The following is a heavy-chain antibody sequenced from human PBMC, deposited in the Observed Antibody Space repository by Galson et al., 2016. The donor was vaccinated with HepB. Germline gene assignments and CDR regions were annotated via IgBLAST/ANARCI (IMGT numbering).Heavy chain of an antibody. D-gene: IGHD3-3*01. CDR1: GGSISTTRYY. CDR3: AGRDYDFWSGTLDS. J-gene: IGHJ4*02. Sequence: SETLSLTCTVFGGSISTTRYYWGWIRQPPGRGLEWIGSIYYSGSPYYNPSPKSRVTISVDTSKNQFSLELSSVTAADTAVYFCAGRDYDFWSGTLDSWGQGALVTVSS. V-gene: IGHV4-39*01. CDR2: IYYSGSP.